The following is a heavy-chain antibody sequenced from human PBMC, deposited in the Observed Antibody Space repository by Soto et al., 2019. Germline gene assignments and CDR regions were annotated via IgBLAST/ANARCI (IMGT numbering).Heavy chain of an antibody. CDR1: GGSISSGGYY. CDR3: AREIAVAGTVWYFDY. CDR2: IYYSGST. D-gene: IGHD6-19*01. J-gene: IGHJ4*02. V-gene: IGHV4-31*03. Sequence: QVQLQESGPGLVKPSQTLSLTCTVSGGSISSGGYYWSWIRQHPGKGLEWIGYIYYSGSTYYNPSLKSRVTISVDTSKNQFSLKLSSVTAADTAVYYCAREIAVAGTVWYFDYWGQGTLVTVSS.